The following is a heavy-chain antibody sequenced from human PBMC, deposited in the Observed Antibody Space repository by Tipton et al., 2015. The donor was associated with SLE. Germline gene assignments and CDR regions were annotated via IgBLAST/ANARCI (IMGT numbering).Heavy chain of an antibody. Sequence: TLSLTCTVSGGYFSSSNYYWSWIRQPPGKGLEWIGSVFYRGTTYYNPSLKSRLTISVDTSKHQFSLKVTSVTAADTALYYCARQSDYFGSGNSYFDYWGQGTLVTVSS. J-gene: IGHJ4*02. CDR2: VFYRGTT. V-gene: IGHV4-39*01. D-gene: IGHD3-10*01. CDR1: GGYFSSSNYY. CDR3: ARQSDYFGSGNSYFDY.